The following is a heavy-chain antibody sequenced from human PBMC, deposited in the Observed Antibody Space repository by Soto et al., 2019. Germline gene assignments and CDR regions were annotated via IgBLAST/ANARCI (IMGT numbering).Heavy chain of an antibody. CDR1: GGTFSSYA. V-gene: IGHV1-69*13. Sequence: GASVQVSCKASGGTFSSYAISWVRQARAQGREWMGGIIPIFGTANYAQKFQGRVTITADESTSTAYMELSSLRSEDTAVYYCARGNGGKYPYYYYGMDVWGQGTTVTVSS. CDR2: IIPIFGTA. J-gene: IGHJ6*02. D-gene: IGHD2-15*01. CDR3: ARGNGGKYPYYYYGMDV.